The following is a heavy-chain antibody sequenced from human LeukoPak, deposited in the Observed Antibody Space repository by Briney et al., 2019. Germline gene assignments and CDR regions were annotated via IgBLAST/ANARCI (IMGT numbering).Heavy chain of an antibody. D-gene: IGHD5-24*01. J-gene: IGHJ4*02. CDR2: ISSSSSYI. CDR1: GFTFSSYS. CDR3: ARDLSERWLNPADY. Sequence: PGGSLRLSCAASGFTFSSYSMNWVRQAPGKGLEWVCSISSSSSYIYYADSVEGRFTISRDNAKNSLYLQMNSLRAEDTAVYYCARDLSERWLNPADYWGQGTLVTVSS. V-gene: IGHV3-21*01.